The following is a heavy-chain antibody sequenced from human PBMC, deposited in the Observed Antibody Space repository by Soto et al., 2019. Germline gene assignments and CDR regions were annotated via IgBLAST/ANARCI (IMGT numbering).Heavy chain of an antibody. Sequence: PGGSLRLSCAASGFTFSSYAMHWVRQAPGKGLEWVAVISYDGSNKYYADSVKGRFTISRDNSKNTLYLQMNSLRAEDTAVYYCARDIRQLVRYCFYGMDVLGPGTTVTVSS. CDR3: ARDIRQLVRYCFYGMDV. D-gene: IGHD6-13*01. V-gene: IGHV3-30-3*01. CDR1: GFTFSSYA. CDR2: ISYDGSNK. J-gene: IGHJ6*02.